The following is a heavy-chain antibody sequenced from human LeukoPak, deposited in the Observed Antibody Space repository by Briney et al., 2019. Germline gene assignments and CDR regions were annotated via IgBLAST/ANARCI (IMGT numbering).Heavy chain of an antibody. CDR3: AKLGCSGGSCYRQIDY. CDR2: ISGSGGST. J-gene: IGHJ4*02. Sequence: GGSLRLSCAASGFTFSSYAMSWVRQAPGKGLEWVSAISGSGGSTYYADSVKDRFTISRDNSKNTLYLQMNNLRAEDTAVYYCAKLGCSGGSCYRQIDYWGQGTLVTVSS. V-gene: IGHV3-23*01. CDR1: GFTFSSYA. D-gene: IGHD2-15*01.